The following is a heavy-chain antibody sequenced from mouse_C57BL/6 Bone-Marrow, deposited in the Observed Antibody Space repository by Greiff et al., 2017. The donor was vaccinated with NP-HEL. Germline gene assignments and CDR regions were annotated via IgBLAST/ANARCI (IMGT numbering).Heavy chain of an antibody. D-gene: IGHD1-1*01. V-gene: IGHV5-4*01. J-gene: IGHJ3*01. CDR1: GFTFSSYA. CDR3: ARDGGVFITTVGFAY. Sequence: EVMLVESGGGLVKPGGSLKLSCAASGFTFSSYAMSWVRQTPEKRLEWVATISDGGSYTYYPDNVKGRFTISRDNAKNNLYLQMSHLKSEDTAMYYCARDGGVFITTVGFAYWGQGTLVTVSA. CDR2: ISDGGSYT.